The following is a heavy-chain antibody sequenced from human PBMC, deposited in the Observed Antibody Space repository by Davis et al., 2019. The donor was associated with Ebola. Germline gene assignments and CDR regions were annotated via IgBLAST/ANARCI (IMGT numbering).Heavy chain of an antibody. Sequence: GESPKTSCAAPGFTVSSNYMSWVRQAPGKGLEWVSVIYSGGSTYYADSVKGRFTISRDNSKNTLYLQMNSLRAEDTAVYYCAKDLTVAGELLDYYYYGMDVWGKGTTVTVSS. V-gene: IGHV3-53*01. CDR3: AKDLTVAGELLDYYYYGMDV. CDR2: IYSGGST. J-gene: IGHJ6*04. D-gene: IGHD6-19*01. CDR1: GFTVSSNY.